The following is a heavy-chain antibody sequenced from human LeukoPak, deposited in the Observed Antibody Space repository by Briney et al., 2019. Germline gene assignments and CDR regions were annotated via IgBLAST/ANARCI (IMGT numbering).Heavy chain of an antibody. V-gene: IGHV1-46*01. J-gene: IGHJ4*02. CDR2: VNPSSVST. CDR3: AREVDTAMVL. D-gene: IGHD5-18*01. Sequence: ASVKVSCKASGYTFTSYYLHWVRQAPGQGLEWMGIVNPSSVSTNYAQKFQGRVTITADESTSTAYMELSSLRSEDTAVYYCAREVDTAMVLWGQGTLVTVSS. CDR1: GYTFTSYY.